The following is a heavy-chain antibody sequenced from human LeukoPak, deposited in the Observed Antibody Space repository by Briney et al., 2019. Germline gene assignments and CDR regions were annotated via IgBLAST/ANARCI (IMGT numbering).Heavy chain of an antibody. CDR2: ISGSGGDT. CDR1: GFTFSSYA. Sequence: GGSLRLSCAASGFTFSSYALTWVRQAPGTGLEWVSGISGSGGDTYYADSVKGRFTISRDNSKNTLYLQMNSLRAEDTAVYYCARDLYVDIVAPSGMDVWGQGTTVTVSS. D-gene: IGHD5-12*01. V-gene: IGHV3-23*01. J-gene: IGHJ6*02. CDR3: ARDLYVDIVAPSGMDV.